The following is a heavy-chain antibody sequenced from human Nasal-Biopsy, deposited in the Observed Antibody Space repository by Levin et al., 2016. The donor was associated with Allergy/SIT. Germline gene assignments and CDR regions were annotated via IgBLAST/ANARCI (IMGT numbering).Heavy chain of an antibody. Sequence: GESLKISCAASGFTFSHAWMSWVRQAPGKGLEWVGHIKSKTDGGTTDYAAPVKGRFTISRDDSKAMVYLQMNSLQTEETAVYYCTTDPRHWGQGTLVTVSS. CDR3: TTDPRH. V-gene: IGHV3-15*01. CDR2: IKSKTDGGTT. J-gene: IGHJ4*02. CDR1: GFTFSHAW.